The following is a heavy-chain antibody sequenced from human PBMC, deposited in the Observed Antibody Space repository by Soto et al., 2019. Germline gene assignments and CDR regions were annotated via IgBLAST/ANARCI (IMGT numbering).Heavy chain of an antibody. CDR2: INPSGGST. J-gene: IGHJ6*02. V-gene: IGHV1-46*01. CDR1: GYTFTSYY. CDR3: ARGALSHRYYYYGMDV. D-gene: IGHD3-16*01. Sequence: EASVKVSCKASGYTFTSYYMHWVRQAPGQGLEWMGIINPSGGSTTYAQKFQGRVTMTRDTSTSTVYMELSSLRSEDTAVYYCARGALSHRYYYYGMDVWGQGTTVTVSS.